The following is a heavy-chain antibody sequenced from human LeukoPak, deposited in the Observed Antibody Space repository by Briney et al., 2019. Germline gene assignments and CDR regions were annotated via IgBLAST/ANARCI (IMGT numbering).Heavy chain of an antibody. D-gene: IGHD2-2*01. CDR2: IRYDGSNK. J-gene: IGHJ5*02. Sequence: GGSLRLSCAASGFTFSSYGMHWVRQAPGKGLEWVAFIRYDGSNKYYADSVKGRFTISRDNSKNTLYLQMNSLRAEDTAVYYCAKDSTSKRSSPFDPWGQGTLVTVS. V-gene: IGHV3-30*02. CDR1: GFTFSSYG. CDR3: AKDSTSKRSSPFDP.